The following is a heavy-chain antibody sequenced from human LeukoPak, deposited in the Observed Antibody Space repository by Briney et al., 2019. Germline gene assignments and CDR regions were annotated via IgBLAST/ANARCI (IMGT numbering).Heavy chain of an antibody. V-gene: IGHV1-2*02. D-gene: IGHD5-12*01. Sequence: GASVKVSCEASGYTFTGYYMHWLRQAPGQGLEWMGWINPNSGATNSAQKFQGRVTMTRDTSISTAYMELSRLRSDDTAVYYCAPTGRVVATIREYYFDYWGQGTLVTVSS. J-gene: IGHJ4*02. CDR2: INPNSGAT. CDR1: GYTFTGYY. CDR3: APTGRVVATIREYYFDY.